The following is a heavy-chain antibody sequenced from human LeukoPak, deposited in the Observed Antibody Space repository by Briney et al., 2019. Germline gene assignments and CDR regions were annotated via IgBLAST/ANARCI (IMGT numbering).Heavy chain of an antibody. CDR3: ARERRSQAAQIALRYYYYMDV. Sequence: SQTLSLTCAISGDSASSNSAAWNWIRQSPSRGLEWLGRTYYRSKWYNDYAVSVKSRITINPDTSKNQFSLKLNSVTAADTAVYYCARERRSQAAQIALRYYYYMDVWGRGTTVTVSS. V-gene: IGHV6-1*01. J-gene: IGHJ6*03. CDR1: GDSASSNSAA. CDR2: TYYRSKWYN. D-gene: IGHD6-6*01.